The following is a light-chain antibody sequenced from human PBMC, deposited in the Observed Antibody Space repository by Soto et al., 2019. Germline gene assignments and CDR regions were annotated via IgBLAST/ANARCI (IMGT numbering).Light chain of an antibody. Sequence: EIVLTQSPGTLSLSPGERATLSCRASQSVSSSYLAWYQQKPGQAPRLLIYAASTRATGIPDRFSGSGSGTDFTLTISRLEPEDFAAYYCQQYGSSPGTFGQGTKVEIK. CDR2: AAS. CDR1: QSVSSSY. CDR3: QQYGSSPGT. J-gene: IGKJ1*01. V-gene: IGKV3-20*01.